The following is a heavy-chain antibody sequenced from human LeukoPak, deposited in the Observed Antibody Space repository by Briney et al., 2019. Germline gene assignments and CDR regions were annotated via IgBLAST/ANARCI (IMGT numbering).Heavy chain of an antibody. CDR3: VKTYCSITRRSPGFDS. CDR1: GFIFKISA. D-gene: IGHD3-10*01. CDR2: ISGTGDET. J-gene: IGHJ4*02. V-gene: IGHV3-23*01. Sequence: PGGSLRLSCVASGFIFKISAMGWVRQAPGKGLEWVSVISGTGDETDYADSVRGNFTISRDNSMNTLFLQMDSLRADDTAVYYCVKTYCSITRRSPGFDSWGQGTLVTVSS.